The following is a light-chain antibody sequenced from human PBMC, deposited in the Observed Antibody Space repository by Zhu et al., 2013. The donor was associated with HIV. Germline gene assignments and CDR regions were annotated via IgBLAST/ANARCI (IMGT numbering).Light chain of an antibody. CDR3: GTWDSSLTAVM. CDR2: HDS. V-gene: IGLV1-51*01. CDR1: SSNIGSHF. Sequence: QSVLTQPPSVSAAPGQKVTISCSGGSSNIGSHFVSWYQKVPGTAPRLIIHHDSERSSEIPVRFSGSKSGTSATLAITGLQTGDEAVYYCGTWDSSLTAVMFGGGTKLTVL. J-gene: IGLJ3*02.